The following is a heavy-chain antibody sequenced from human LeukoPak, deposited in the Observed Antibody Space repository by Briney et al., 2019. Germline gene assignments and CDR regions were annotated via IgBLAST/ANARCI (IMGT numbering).Heavy chain of an antibody. CDR3: ARDAYYGSGFDY. J-gene: IGHJ4*02. CDR2: ISSSSSSI. CDR1: GFTFSSYY. V-gene: IGHV3-21*01. D-gene: IGHD3-10*01. Sequence: PGGSLRLSCAASGFTFSSYYMNWVRQAPGKGLEWVSSISSSSSSIYYADSVKGRFTISRDNAKNSLHLQMNSLRAEDTAVYYCARDAYYGSGFDYWGQGTLITVSS.